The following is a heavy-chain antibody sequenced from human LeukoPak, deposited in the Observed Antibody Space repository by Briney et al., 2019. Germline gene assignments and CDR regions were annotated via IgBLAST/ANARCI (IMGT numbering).Heavy chain of an antibody. Sequence: SETLSLTCAVYGGSFSGYYWSWFRQPPGKGLEWIGEINHSGSTNYNPSLKSRVTISVDTSKNQFSLKLSSVTAADTAVYYCARILYYFDYWGQGTLVTVSS. J-gene: IGHJ4*02. V-gene: IGHV4-34*01. CDR1: GGSFSGYY. CDR3: ARILYYFDY. CDR2: INHSGST.